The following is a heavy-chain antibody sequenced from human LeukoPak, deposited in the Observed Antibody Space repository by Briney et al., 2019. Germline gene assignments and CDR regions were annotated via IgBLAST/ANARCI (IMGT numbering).Heavy chain of an antibody. J-gene: IGHJ4*02. D-gene: IGHD3-22*01. CDR1: GFTFISIG. CDR3: ARFQYYYDSSGDY. Sequence: PGGSLTLSCAASGFTFISIGWHWVPRAQGKGWGGGPVISYDGSNKYYADSVKGRFTISRDNSKNTLYLQMNSLRAEDTAVYYCARFQYYYDSSGDYWGQGTLVTVSS. CDR2: ISYDGSNK. V-gene: IGHV3-30*03.